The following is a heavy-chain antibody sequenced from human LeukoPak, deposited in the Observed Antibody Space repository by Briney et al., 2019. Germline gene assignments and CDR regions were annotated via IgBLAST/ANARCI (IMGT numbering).Heavy chain of an antibody. Sequence: PGGSLRLSCAASGFTFSDYGMHWVRQAPGKGLEWVAFIRYDGSNENYADSVKGRFTISRDNSKNTLYLQMNSLRAEDTAVYYCAKSVPAIRGEIDCWGQGTLVTVSS. CDR3: AKSVPAIRGEIDC. J-gene: IGHJ4*02. D-gene: IGHD3-10*01. V-gene: IGHV3-30*02. CDR1: GFTFSDYG. CDR2: IRYDGSNE.